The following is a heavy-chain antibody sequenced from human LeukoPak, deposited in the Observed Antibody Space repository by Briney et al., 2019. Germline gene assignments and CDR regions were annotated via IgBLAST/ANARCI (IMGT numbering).Heavy chain of an antibody. J-gene: IGHJ4*02. D-gene: IGHD1-26*01. CDR1: GGSISSGDYY. CDR3: ARVPSGSYYRGNYFDY. Sequence: PSQTLSLTCTVSGGSISSGDYYWSWIRQPPGKGLEWIGYIYYSGSTNYNPSLKSRVTISVDTSKNQFSLKLSSVTAADTAVYYCARVPSGSYYRGNYFDYWGQGTLVTVSS. CDR2: IYYSGST. V-gene: IGHV4-61*08.